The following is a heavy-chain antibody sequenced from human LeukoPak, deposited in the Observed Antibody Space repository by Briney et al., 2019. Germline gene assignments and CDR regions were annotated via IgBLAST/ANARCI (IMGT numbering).Heavy chain of an antibody. V-gene: IGHV5-51*01. Sequence: GESLKISCKGSGYSFTSYWIGWVRQMPGKGLEWMGIIYPGDSDTRYSPSFQGQVTISADKSISTAYLQWSSLKASDTAMYYCARLSSGYGERQGLFDYWGQGTLVTVSS. CDR3: ARLSSGYGERQGLFDY. D-gene: IGHD5-12*01. CDR2: IYPGDSDT. CDR1: GYSFTSYW. J-gene: IGHJ4*02.